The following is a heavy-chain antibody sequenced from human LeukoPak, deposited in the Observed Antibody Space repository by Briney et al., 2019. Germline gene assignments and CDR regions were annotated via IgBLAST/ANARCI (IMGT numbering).Heavy chain of an antibody. CDR2: IYYSGST. J-gene: IGHJ4*02. CDR3: ARAPVDGDHFDY. CDR1: GGSISSYY. D-gene: IGHD4-17*01. V-gene: IGHV4-59*08. Sequence: SETLSLTCTVSGGSISSYYWSWIRQPPGKGLEWVGYIYYSGSTNYNPSLKSRVTISVDTSKNQFSLKLSSVTAADTAVYYCARAPVDGDHFDYWGQGTLVTVSS.